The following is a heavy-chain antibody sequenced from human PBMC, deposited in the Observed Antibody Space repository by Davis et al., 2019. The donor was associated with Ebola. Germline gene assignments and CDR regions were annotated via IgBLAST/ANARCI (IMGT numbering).Heavy chain of an antibody. CDR3: ARVPDMITFGGTPPDY. J-gene: IGHJ4*02. CDR1: GYTFTGYY. CDR2: INPNSGGT. V-gene: IGHV1-2*02. Sequence: AASVKVSCKASGYTFTGYYMHWVRQAPGQGLEWMGWINPNSGGTNYAQKLQGRVTMTTDTSTSTAYMELRSLRSDDTAVYYCARVPDMITFGGTPPDYWGQGTLVTVSS. D-gene: IGHD3-16*01.